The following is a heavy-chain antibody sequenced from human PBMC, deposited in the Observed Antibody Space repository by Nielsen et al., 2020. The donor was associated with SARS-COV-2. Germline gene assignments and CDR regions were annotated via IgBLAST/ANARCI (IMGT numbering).Heavy chain of an antibody. J-gene: IGHJ3*02. CDR1: GFTFSSYA. D-gene: IGHD3-16*01. CDR3: AKDLSAYVWGTDAFDI. Sequence: GGSLRLSCAASGFTFSSYAMSWVRQAPGKGLEWVSVIYSGGSSTYYADSVKGRFTISRDNSKNTLYLQMNSLRAEDTAVYYCAKDLSAYVWGTDAFDIWGQGTMVTVSS. V-gene: IGHV3-23*03. CDR2: IYSGGSST.